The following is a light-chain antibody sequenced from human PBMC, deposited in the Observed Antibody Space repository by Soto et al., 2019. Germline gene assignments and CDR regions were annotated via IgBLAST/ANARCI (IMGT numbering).Light chain of an antibody. Sequence: DIQLTQSPSFLSASVGDRVTITCRASQGISSLLAWYQQKPGKAPKLLIHTASTLQSGFPSRFSSSGSGTEFPLRSSSLQPKDFASGQGQDRQSYPITFGQGTRLEIK. CDR3: QDRQSYPIT. J-gene: IGKJ5*01. CDR1: QGISSL. V-gene: IGKV1-9*01. CDR2: TAS.